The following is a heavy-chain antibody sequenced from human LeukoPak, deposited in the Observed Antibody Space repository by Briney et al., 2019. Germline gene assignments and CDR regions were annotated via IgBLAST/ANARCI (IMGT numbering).Heavy chain of an antibody. Sequence: SETLSLTCTVSGSSISSYYWSWIRQPPGKGLEWIGYIYYSGSTNYNPSLKSRVTISVDTSKNQFSLKLSSVTAADTAVYYCARVHSSSSQYYYYGMDVWGQGTTVTVSS. CDR1: GSSISSYY. V-gene: IGHV4-59*01. J-gene: IGHJ6*02. CDR3: ARVHSSSSQYYYYGMDV. D-gene: IGHD6-6*01. CDR2: IYYSGST.